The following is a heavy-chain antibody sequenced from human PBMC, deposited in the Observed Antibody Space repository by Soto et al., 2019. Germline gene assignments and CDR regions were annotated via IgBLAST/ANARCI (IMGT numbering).Heavy chain of an antibody. V-gene: IGHV4-34*01. Sequence: QVQLQQWGAGLLKPSETLSLTCAVYGGSFSGYYWSWIRQPPGKGLEWIGEINHSGSTNYNPSLKSRVTISVDTSKNQFSLKLSSVTAADTAVYYCARGRVAAAGTPFDYCGQGTLVTVSS. CDR3: ARGRVAAAGTPFDY. D-gene: IGHD6-13*01. J-gene: IGHJ4*02. CDR2: INHSGST. CDR1: GGSFSGYY.